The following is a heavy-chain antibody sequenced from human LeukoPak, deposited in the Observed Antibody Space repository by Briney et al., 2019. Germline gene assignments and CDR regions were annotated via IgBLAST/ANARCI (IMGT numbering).Heavy chain of an antibody. Sequence: GASVKVSCKASGGTFSSYAISWVRQGSGQGLEWMGWMNPKRGNTGYAPTFQGRVTITRDTSIDTAFMELSSPRPDDTAVYYCARGGSSSSYYNNYGMDVWGQGTTITVSS. D-gene: IGHD6-13*01. J-gene: IGHJ6*02. CDR1: GGTFSSYA. CDR2: MNPKRGNT. CDR3: ARGGSSSSYYNNYGMDV. V-gene: IGHV1-8*02.